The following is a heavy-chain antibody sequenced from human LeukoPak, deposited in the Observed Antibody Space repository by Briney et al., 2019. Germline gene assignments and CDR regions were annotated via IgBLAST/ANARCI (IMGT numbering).Heavy chain of an antibody. CDR2: ISNGATAT. D-gene: IGHD1-14*01. CDR3: AKESPYTSPRNYYFDY. V-gene: IGHV3-23*01. J-gene: IGHJ4*02. Sequence: GGSLRLSCVASGFTFSSFAMSWVRQAPGKGLDWVSAISNGATATYYGDSVKGRSSISRDNSKNTVYLQINSLRADDTAIYYCAKESPYTSPRNYYFDYWGQGTLVTVSS. CDR1: GFTFSSFA.